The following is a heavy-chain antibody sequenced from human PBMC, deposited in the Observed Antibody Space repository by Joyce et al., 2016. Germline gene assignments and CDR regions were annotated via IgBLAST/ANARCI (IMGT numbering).Heavy chain of an antibody. J-gene: IGHJ4*02. CDR1: GGSISSSSYY. V-gene: IGHV4-39*07. CDR2: IYYSGST. D-gene: IGHD3-9*01. CDR3: ARRTGSLTGYPYLFDY. Sequence: QLQLQESGPGLVKPSETLSLTCAVSGGSISSSSYYGGWIRQPPGKGLEWIGDIYYSGSTYYNPPRKSRVTISVDTSKNQFSLKLSSVTAADTAVYYGARRTGSLTGYPYLFDYWGQGTLVTVSS.